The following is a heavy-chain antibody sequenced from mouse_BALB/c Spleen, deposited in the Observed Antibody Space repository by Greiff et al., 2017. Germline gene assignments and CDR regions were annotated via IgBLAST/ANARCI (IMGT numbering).Heavy chain of an antibody. CDR2: INPYNGDT. CDR3: ARLQIYYGYDSAMDY. V-gene: IGHV1-20*02. Sequence: EGQLQQSGPELVKPGASVKISCKASGYSFTGYFMNWVMQSHGKSLEWIGRINPYNGDTFYNQKFKGKATLTVDKSSSTAHMELRSLASEDSAVYYCARLQIYYGYDSAMDYWGQGTSVTVSS. J-gene: IGHJ4*01. D-gene: IGHD2-2*01. CDR1: GYSFTGYF.